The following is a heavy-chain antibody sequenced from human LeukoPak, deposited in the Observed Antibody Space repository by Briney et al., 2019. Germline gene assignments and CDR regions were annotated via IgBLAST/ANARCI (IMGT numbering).Heavy chain of an antibody. CDR2: ISGSGGST. CDR3: AKDDRLVYYDILTGPYPIDY. CDR1: GFTFSSYA. V-gene: IGHV3-23*01. D-gene: IGHD3-9*01. Sequence: GGSLRLSCAASGFTFSSYAMSWVRQAPGKGLEWVSAISGSGGSTYYADSVKGRFTISRDNSKNTLYLQMNSLRAEDTAVYYCAKDDRLVYYDILTGPYPIDYWGQGTLVTVSS. J-gene: IGHJ4*02.